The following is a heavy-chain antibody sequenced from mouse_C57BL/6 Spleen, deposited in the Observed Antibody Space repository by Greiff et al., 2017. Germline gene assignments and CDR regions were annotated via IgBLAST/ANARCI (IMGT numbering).Heavy chain of an antibody. V-gene: IGHV1-72*01. CDR1: GYTFTSYW. D-gene: IGHD1-1*01. J-gene: IGHJ4*01. Sequence: QVQLQQPGAELVKPGASVTLSCKASGYTFTSYWMHWVKQTPGRGLEWIGRIDPNRGGTKYNEKFKGKATLTVDKPSSTAYMQLSSLTSEDSAVYYCARREYYGSSYYAMDYWGQGTSVTVSS. CDR2: IDPNRGGT. CDR3: ARREYYGSSYYAMDY.